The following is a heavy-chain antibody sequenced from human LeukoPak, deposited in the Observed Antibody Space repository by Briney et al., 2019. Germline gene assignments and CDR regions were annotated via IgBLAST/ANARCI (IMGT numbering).Heavy chain of an antibody. J-gene: IGHJ4*02. CDR2: ISWNSGSI. D-gene: IGHD3-3*01. CDR3: AKAKGGFGVVTRYYFDY. Sequence: PGRSLRLSCAASGFTFDDYAMHWVRQAPGKGLEWVSGISWNSGSIGYADSVKGRFTISRDNAKNSLYLQMNSLRAEDTALYYCAKAKGGFGVVTRYYFDYWGQGTLVTVSS. V-gene: IGHV3-9*01. CDR1: GFTFDDYA.